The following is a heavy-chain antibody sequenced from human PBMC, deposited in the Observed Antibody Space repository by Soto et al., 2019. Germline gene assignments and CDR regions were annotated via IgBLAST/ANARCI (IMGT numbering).Heavy chain of an antibody. CDR3: ARDRMITMVRGVIMPPKNLRSNLDY. Sequence: GGSLRLSCAASGFTFSSYWMSWVRQAPGKGLEWVANIKQDGSEKYYVDSVKGRFTISRDNAKNSLYLQMNSLRAEDTAAYYCARDRMITMVRGVIMPPKNLRSNLDYWGQGTLVTVSS. CDR2: IKQDGSEK. CDR1: GFTFSSYW. V-gene: IGHV3-7*01. J-gene: IGHJ4*02. D-gene: IGHD3-10*01.